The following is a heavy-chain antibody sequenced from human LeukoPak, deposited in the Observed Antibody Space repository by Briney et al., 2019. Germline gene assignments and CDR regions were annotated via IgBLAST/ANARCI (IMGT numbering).Heavy chain of an antibody. CDR3: ARGRYDFWSGYLRFDP. CDR1: GGSISSYY. Sequence: SETLPLTCTVSGGSISSYYWSWIRQPPGKGLEWIGYIYYSGSTNYNPSLKSRVTISVDTSKNQFSLKLSSVTAADTAVYYCARGRYDFWSGYLRFDPWGQGTLVTVSS. V-gene: IGHV4-59*01. D-gene: IGHD3-3*01. J-gene: IGHJ5*02. CDR2: IYYSGST.